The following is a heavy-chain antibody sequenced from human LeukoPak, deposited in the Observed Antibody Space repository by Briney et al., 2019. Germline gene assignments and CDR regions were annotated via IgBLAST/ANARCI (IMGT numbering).Heavy chain of an antibody. J-gene: IGHJ1*01. D-gene: IGHD1-7*01. CDR1: GFTFSDYS. V-gene: IGHV3-48*01. Sequence: GGSLRLSCAASGFTFSDYSMNWVRQAPGKGLEWLSYISSSSRTIYYADSVRGRFTVSRDNAKDSLYLQLNSLRAEDTAVYYCAREMELTHWGQGTLVTVSS. CDR3: AREMELTH. CDR2: ISSSSRTI.